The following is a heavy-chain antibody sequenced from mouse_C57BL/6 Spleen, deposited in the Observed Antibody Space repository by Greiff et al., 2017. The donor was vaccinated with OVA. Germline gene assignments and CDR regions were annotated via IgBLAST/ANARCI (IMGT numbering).Heavy chain of an antibody. V-gene: IGHV1-50*01. D-gene: IGHD1-1*01. CDR3: ARCYGKGDYYAMDY. CDR1: GYTFTSYW. CDR2: IDPSDSYP. J-gene: IGHJ4*01. Sequence: QVQLQQPGAELVKPGASVKLSCKASGYTFTSYWMQWVKQRPGQGLEWIGEIDPSDSYPNYNQKFKGKATLTVDTSSSTAYMQLSSLTSEDSAVYYCARCYGKGDYYAMDYWGQGTSVTVSS.